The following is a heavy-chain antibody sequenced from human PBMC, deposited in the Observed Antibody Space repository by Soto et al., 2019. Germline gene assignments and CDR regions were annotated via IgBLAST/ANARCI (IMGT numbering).Heavy chain of an antibody. J-gene: IGHJ6*02. CDR2: IIPIFGTA. CDR3: ARGYCSSTSCYGPKSSYYSYGMDV. V-gene: IGHV1-69*13. D-gene: IGHD2-2*01. CDR1: GGTFSSYA. Sequence: SVKVSCKASGGTFSSYAISWVRQAPGQGLEWMGGIIPIFGTANYAQKFQGRVTITADESTSTAYMELSSLRSEDTAVYYCARGYCSSTSCYGPKSSYYSYGMDVWGQGTTVTVSS.